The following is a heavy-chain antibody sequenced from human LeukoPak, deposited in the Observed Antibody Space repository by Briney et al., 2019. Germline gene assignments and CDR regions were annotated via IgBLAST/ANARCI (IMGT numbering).Heavy chain of an antibody. D-gene: IGHD3-22*01. J-gene: IGHJ4*02. Sequence: PGGSLRLSCAASGFTFSDYYMSWIRQAPGKGLEWVSYISSSGSTIYYADSAKGRFTISRDNSKNTLYLQMNSLRAEDTAVYYCAKDPYYYDSSGYYYPTFFDYWGQGTLVTVSS. CDR1: GFTFSDYY. CDR2: ISSSGSTI. CDR3: AKDPYYYDSSGYYYPTFFDY. V-gene: IGHV3-11*01.